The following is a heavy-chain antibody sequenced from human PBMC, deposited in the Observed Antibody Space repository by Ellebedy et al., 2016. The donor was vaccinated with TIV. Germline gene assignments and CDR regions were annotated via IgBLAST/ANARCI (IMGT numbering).Heavy chain of an antibody. V-gene: IGHV4-39*07. CDR2: IYYSGST. Sequence: SETLSLXXTASGGSISSSSYYWGWIRQPPGKGLEWIGSIYYSGSTYYNPSLKSRVTISVDTSKNQFSLKLSSVTAADTAVYYCARDLWADTVTEVYYFDYWGQGTLVTVSS. J-gene: IGHJ4*02. CDR3: ARDLWADTVTEVYYFDY. CDR1: GGSISSSSYY. D-gene: IGHD4-17*01.